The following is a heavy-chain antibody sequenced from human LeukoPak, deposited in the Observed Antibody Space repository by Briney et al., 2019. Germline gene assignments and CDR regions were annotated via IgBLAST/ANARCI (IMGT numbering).Heavy chain of an antibody. V-gene: IGHV3-43*02. CDR2: ISGDGGST. CDR1: GFSFDDYA. D-gene: IGHD1-26*01. CDR3: ARELISRSGSYSVRYYYYGMDV. Sequence: QPGGSLRLSCAAPGFSFDDYAIHWVRQAPGKGLEWVSLISGDGGSTFYADSVKGRFTISRDNSKNTLYLQMNSLRAEDTAVYYCARELISRSGSYSVRYYYYGMDVWGQGTTVTVSS. J-gene: IGHJ6*02.